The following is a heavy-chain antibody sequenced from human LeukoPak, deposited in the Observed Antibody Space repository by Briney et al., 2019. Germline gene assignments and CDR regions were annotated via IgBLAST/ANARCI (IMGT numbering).Heavy chain of an antibody. CDR1: GGTFNTYT. V-gene: IGHV1-69*13. J-gene: IGHJ2*01. D-gene: IGHD1-7*01. CDR3: AREMGLPHWYFDL. Sequence: SVKVSCKASGGTFNTYTISWLRQAPGQGLEWMGGIIPIFGTANYAQKFQGRVTFTADASTSAAYMELSSLRSEDTAVYYCAREMGLPHWYFDLWGRGTLVTVSS. CDR2: IIPIFGTA.